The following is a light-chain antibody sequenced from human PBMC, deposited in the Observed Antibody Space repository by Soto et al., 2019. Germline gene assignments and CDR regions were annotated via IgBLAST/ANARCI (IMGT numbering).Light chain of an antibody. J-gene: IGKJ5*01. CDR3: QQYGSSLSRS. CDR2: GAS. CDR1: QSVSSSY. V-gene: IGKV3-20*01. Sequence: ENVLTQSPGTLSLSPGERATLSCRASQSVSSSYLAWYQQKPGQAPRLLIYGASKRATGIPDRFSGGGSWTDFVLTITILEPDDLGGYYCQQYGSSLSRSFCQGTRLEIK.